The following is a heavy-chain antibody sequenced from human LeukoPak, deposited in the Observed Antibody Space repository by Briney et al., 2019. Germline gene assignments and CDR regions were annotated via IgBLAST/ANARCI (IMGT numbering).Heavy chain of an antibody. J-gene: IGHJ3*01. D-gene: IGHD3-10*01. V-gene: IGHV4-59*01. CDR2: IYYSGST. CDR1: GGSISSYY. Sequence: SETLSLTCTVSGGSISSYYWSWIRQPPGKGVEWIGYIYYSGSTNYTPSLKSRVPISVDTSKNQFSLKLSSVTAADTAVYYCARGDYYGSGRLDDWGQGTMVTVSS. CDR3: ARGDYYGSGRLDD.